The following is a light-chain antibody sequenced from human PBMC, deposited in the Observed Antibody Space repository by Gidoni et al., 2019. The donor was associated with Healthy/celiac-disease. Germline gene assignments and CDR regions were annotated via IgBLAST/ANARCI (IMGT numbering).Light chain of an antibody. CDR3: QQYNNWPPLT. Sequence: EIVMTQSLATLSVSPGERATLSCRASQSVSSNLAWYQQKPGQAPRLLIYGASTRATGIPARFSGSGSGTEFTLTTSSLQSEGFAVYYCQQYNNWPPLTFGGGTKVEIK. CDR2: GAS. J-gene: IGKJ4*01. CDR1: QSVSSN. V-gene: IGKV3D-15*01.